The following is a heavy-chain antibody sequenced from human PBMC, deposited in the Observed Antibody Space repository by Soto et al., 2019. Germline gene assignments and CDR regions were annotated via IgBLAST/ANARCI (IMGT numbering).Heavy chain of an antibody. CDR3: ARGWTGELLFDY. Sequence: EVQLLESGGGLVQPGGSLRLSCAASGFTFSSSAMSWVRQAPGKGLEWVSAIRPTGGSADYAASVKGRFAISRDNSKNTMYLQMDSLRAEDTAVYYCARGWTGELLFDYWGQGLLVAVSS. J-gene: IGHJ4*02. D-gene: IGHD3-10*01. CDR1: GFTFSSSA. V-gene: IGHV3-23*01. CDR2: IRPTGGSA.